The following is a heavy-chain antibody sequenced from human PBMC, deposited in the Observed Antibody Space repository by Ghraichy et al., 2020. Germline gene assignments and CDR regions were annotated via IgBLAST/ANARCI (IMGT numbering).Heavy chain of an antibody. CDR3: TKEETIERWSRNHFYAMDI. D-gene: IGHD2/OR15-2a*01. J-gene: IGHJ6*02. V-gene: IGHV3-43*02. Sequence: GGSLRLSCAASGFTFEDYVMFWVRQAPGKGPEWVSLISGDGSTTYYLDSVKGRFTISRDNTKKSLFLQMNSLRGEDTALYYCTKEETIERWSRNHFYAMDIWGQGTTVTVSS. CDR2: ISGDGSTT. CDR1: GFTFEDYV.